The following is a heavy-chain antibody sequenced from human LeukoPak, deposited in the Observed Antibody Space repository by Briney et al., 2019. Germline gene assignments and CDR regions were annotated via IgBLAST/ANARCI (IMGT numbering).Heavy chain of an antibody. CDR1: GYTFTSYG. J-gene: IGHJ6*02. D-gene: IGHD6-13*01. Sequence: ASVKVSCKASGYTFTSYGISWVRQAPGQALEWMGWISSYNGNTNYAQKLQGRVTMTTDTSTSTAYMELRSLRSDDTAVYYCASQGQQRHYYYYGMDVWGQGTTVTVSS. CDR2: ISSYNGNT. V-gene: IGHV1-18*01. CDR3: ASQGQQRHYYYYGMDV.